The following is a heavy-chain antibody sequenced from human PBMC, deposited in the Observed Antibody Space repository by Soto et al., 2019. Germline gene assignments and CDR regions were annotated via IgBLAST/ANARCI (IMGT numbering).Heavy chain of an antibody. Sequence: SETLSLTCGVSGGTVASSHWWSWVRQSPGGGLEWIGNVYHTGDTNLNPSLQSRVTISVDKSNNQFSLRLNSLTAADTAVYFCAREIVTAGGNNYFDPWGPGTLVTVS. CDR1: GGTVASSHW. D-gene: IGHD2-21*02. CDR2: VYHTGDT. CDR3: AREIVTAGGNNYFDP. J-gene: IGHJ5*02. V-gene: IGHV4-4*02.